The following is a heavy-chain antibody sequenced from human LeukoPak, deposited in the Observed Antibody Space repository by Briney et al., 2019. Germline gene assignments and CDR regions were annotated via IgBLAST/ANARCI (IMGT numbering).Heavy chain of an antibody. CDR2: ISSSGSTI. CDR3: ARDSAEISSGRWWEDYFDY. Sequence: PGGSLRLSCAASGFTFSDYYMSWIRQAPGKGLEWASYISSSGSTIYYADSVKGRFTISRDNAKNSLYLQMNSLRAEDTAVYYCARDSAEISSGRWWEDYFDYWGQGTLVTVSS. CDR1: GFTFSDYY. D-gene: IGHD6-19*01. V-gene: IGHV3-11*01. J-gene: IGHJ4*02.